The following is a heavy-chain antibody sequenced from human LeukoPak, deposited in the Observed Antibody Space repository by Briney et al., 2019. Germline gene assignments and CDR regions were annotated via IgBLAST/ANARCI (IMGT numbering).Heavy chain of an antibody. Sequence: GGSLRLSCAASGFTVSSNYMSWVRQAPGKGLEWVSVIYSGGSTYYADSVKGRFTISRDNSKNTLYLQMNSLRAEDTAVYYCATDRDYGDYPEYYFDYWGQGTLVTVSS. D-gene: IGHD4-17*01. V-gene: IGHV3-66*01. CDR2: IYSGGST. CDR1: GFTVSSNY. J-gene: IGHJ4*02. CDR3: ATDRDYGDYPEYYFDY.